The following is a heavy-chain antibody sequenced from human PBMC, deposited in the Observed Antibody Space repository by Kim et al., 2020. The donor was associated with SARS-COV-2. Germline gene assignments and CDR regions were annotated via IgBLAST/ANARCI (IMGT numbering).Heavy chain of an antibody. CDR2: INPNSGGT. Sequence: ASVKVSCKASGYTFTGYYMHWVRQAPGQGLEWMGRINPNSGGTNYAQKFQGRVTMTRDTSISTAYMELSRLRSDDTAVYYCARGCSGGSCYSPYYGMDVWGQGTTVTVSS. CDR1: GYTFTGYY. V-gene: IGHV1-2*06. D-gene: IGHD2-15*01. J-gene: IGHJ6*02. CDR3: ARGCSGGSCYSPYYGMDV.